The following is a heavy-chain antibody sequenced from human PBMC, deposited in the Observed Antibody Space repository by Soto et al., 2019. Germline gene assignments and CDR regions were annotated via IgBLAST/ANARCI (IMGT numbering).Heavy chain of an antibody. Sequence: EVQLLESGGGLVQPGGSLRLSCAASGFTFSSYAMNWVRQAPGKGLEWVSGISGSGSSTYYAESVKGRFTISRDNSKNTLYLQMNSLRAEDTAVYYCAKPLYCSGDSCYMWRAFDIWGHGTMVTVSS. CDR2: ISGSGSST. V-gene: IGHV3-23*01. CDR3: AKPLYCSGDSCYMWRAFDI. J-gene: IGHJ3*02. CDR1: GFTFSSYA. D-gene: IGHD2-15*01.